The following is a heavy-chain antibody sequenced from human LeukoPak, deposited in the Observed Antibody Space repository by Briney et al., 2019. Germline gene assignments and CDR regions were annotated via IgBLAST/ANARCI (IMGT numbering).Heavy chain of an antibody. J-gene: IGHJ4*02. V-gene: IGHV3-23*01. D-gene: IGHD2-15*01. Sequence: GSLRLSCAASGLTFSSTAMSWVRQTPGKGLEWVSAISASGDDTFYADSVKGRFTISRDNSKNMLYLQMNSLRGDDTAVYYCATHLAYCGGGSCSFFDYWGQGALVTVSS. CDR1: GLTFSSTA. CDR2: ISASGDDT. CDR3: ATHLAYCGGGSCSFFDY.